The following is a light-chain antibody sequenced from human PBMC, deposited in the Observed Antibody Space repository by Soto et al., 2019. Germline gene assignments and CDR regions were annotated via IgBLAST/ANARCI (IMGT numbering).Light chain of an antibody. Sequence: ETMLTQSPGTMSLSPGEISTLSCRPSQTVRNNYLAWYQQKPGQGPRLLIYGASSRATGTPDRFSGSGSGTDFTLTINRLEPEDFALYYCQQYGSSPPTFGQGTKVDI. CDR3: QQYGSSPPT. CDR1: QTVRNNY. CDR2: GAS. V-gene: IGKV3-20*01. J-gene: IGKJ1*01.